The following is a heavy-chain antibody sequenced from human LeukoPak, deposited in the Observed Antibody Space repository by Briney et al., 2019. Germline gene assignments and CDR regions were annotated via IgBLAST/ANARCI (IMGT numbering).Heavy chain of an antibody. CDR3: ARSLSRYSYGPFDY. CDR2: ISNIGKTI. V-gene: IGHV3-48*04. D-gene: IGHD5-18*01. CDR1: GFTFSSYS. Sequence: GGSLSLSCAASGFTFSSYSMIWVRQAPGKGLEWVSYISNIGKTIYYADSVKGRFTISRDNAKNSLYLQMNSLRAEDTAVFYCARSLSRYSYGPFDYWGQGTLVTVSS. J-gene: IGHJ4*02.